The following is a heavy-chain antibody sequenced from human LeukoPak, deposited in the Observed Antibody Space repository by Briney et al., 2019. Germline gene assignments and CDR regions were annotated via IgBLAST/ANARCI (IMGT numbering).Heavy chain of an antibody. CDR1: GFTFSSYG. V-gene: IGHV3-33*06. Sequence: GRSLRLSCAASGFTFSSYGMHWVRQAPGKGLEWVAVIWYDGSNKYYADSVKGRFTISRDNSKNTLYLQMNSLRAEDTAVYYCAKSLLPKVVIDAFDIWGQGTMVTVSS. D-gene: IGHD3-22*01. J-gene: IGHJ3*02. CDR3: AKSLLPKVVIDAFDI. CDR2: IWYDGSNK.